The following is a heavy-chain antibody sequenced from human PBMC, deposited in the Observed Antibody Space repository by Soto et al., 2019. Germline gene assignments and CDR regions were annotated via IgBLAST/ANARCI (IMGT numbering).Heavy chain of an antibody. V-gene: IGHV4-4*02. Sequence: QVQLQESGPGLVEPSGTLSLTCSVSGESVTTTHWWTWVRQPPGKGLEWVGEIYHSGSTNYNPSLKSRVTISVDKSKNHFFLKLNSVTAADTAVYYCASARYDFWGQGTLVTVSS. CDR3: ASARYDF. D-gene: IGHD6-6*01. CDR1: GESVTTTHW. J-gene: IGHJ4*02. CDR2: IYHSGST.